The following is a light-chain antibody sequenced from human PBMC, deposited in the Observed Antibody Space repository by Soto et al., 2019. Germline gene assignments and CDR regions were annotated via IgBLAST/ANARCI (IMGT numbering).Light chain of an antibody. CDR1: QSVRSN. CDR2: GAS. CDR3: QQDNNWTL. J-gene: IGKJ5*01. V-gene: IGKV3-15*01. Sequence: EIVMTQSPATLSVSPGERATLSCRASQSVRSNLAWYQHKPGQAPRLLIYGASTRATGIPARFSGSGSGTEFTLTISSPQSEDFAVYYCQQDNNWTLFGQGTRLENK.